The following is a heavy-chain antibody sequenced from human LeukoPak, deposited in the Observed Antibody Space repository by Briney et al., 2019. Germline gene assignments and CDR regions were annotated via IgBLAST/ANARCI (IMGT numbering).Heavy chain of an antibody. CDR3: ARDQADSSGYYMYFDY. CDR2: IYYSGST. J-gene: IGHJ4*02. Sequence: SETLSLTCTVSSGSVSSGIYYWSWIRQPPGKGLEWIGYIYYSGSTNYNPSLKSRVTISVDTSKNQFSLKLSSVTAADTAVYYCARDQADSSGYYMYFDYWGQGTLVTVSS. D-gene: IGHD3-22*01. CDR1: SGSVSSGIYY. V-gene: IGHV4-61*01.